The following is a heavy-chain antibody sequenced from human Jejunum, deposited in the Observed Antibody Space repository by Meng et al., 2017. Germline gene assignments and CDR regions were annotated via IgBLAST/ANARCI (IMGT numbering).Heavy chain of an antibody. J-gene: IGHJ4*02. V-gene: IGHV4-34*01. Sequence: QLQLQQWGAGLLKPSESLLLTCAVYGWSFSGYYWSWIRQPPEKGLEWIGESNHSGSTTYSPSLKGRGTISGDTSKNQFSLKLTSVTAADTAVYYCARGPNWDDRLRYWGQGALVTVSS. CDR3: ARGPNWDDRLRY. CDR1: GWSFSGYY. D-gene: IGHD1-1*01. CDR2: SNHSGST.